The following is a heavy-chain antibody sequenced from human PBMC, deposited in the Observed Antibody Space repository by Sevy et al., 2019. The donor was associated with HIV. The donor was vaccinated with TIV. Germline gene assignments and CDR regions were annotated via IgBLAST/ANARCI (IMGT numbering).Heavy chain of an antibody. CDR3: AKDRKVLLVVYAIPFDVFDI. D-gene: IGHD2-8*02. J-gene: IGHJ3*02. Sequence: GGSLRLSCAASGFTFSNHAMHWVRQAPGKGLEWVAFIRYDGSNEYYADSVKGRFTISRDNSKNTLYLQMYSLRPEDTAVYYCAKDRKVLLVVYAIPFDVFDIWGQGTMVTVSS. V-gene: IGHV3-30*02. CDR1: GFTFSNHA. CDR2: IRYDGSNE.